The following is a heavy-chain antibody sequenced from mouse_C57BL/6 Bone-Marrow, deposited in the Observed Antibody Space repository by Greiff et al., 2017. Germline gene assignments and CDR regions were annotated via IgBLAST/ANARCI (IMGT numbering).Heavy chain of an antibody. CDR2: ISSGGSYT. CDR1: GFTFSSYG. CDR3: ARRNWGYFDY. J-gene: IGHJ2*01. D-gene: IGHD4-1*01. Sequence: EVKVVESGGDLVKPGGSLKLSCAASGFTFSSYGMSWVRQTPDKRLEWVATISSGGSYTYYPDSVKGRFTISRDNAKNTLYLQMSSLKSEDTAMYYCARRNWGYFDYWGQGTTLTVSS. V-gene: IGHV5-6*02.